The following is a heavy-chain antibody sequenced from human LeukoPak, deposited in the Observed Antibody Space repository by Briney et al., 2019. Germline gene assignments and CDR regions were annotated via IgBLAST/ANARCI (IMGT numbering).Heavy chain of an antibody. V-gene: IGHV3-7*01. Sequence: GGSLRLSCAVSGFTFSDYWMTWVRQPPGRGLEWVANIKEDGSDKQYVDSVQGRFTTSRDNAGNSLHLLMNSLRVEHTAVYYCVRDSGVWVGPGIGRPLDVWGKGTAVTVSS. CDR3: VRDSGVWVGPGIGRPLDV. D-gene: IGHD3-16*01. CDR2: IKEDGSDK. J-gene: IGHJ6*04. CDR1: GFTFSDYW.